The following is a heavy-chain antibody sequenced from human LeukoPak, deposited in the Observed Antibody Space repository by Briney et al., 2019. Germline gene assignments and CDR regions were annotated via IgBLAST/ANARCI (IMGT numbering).Heavy chain of an antibody. CDR3: AGSVEYSSSAAGDY. CDR1: GFIFANYA. V-gene: IGHV3-21*01. D-gene: IGHD6-6*01. J-gene: IGHJ4*02. Sequence: GRSLRLSCAASGFIFANYAMHWVRQAPGKGLEWVSSISSSSSYIYYADSVKGRFTISRDNAKNSLYLQMNSLRAEDTAVYYCAGSVEYSSSAAGDYWGQGTLVTVSS. CDR2: ISSSSSYI.